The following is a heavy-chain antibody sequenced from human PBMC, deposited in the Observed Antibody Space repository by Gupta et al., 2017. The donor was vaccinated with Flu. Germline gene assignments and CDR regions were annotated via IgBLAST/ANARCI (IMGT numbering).Heavy chain of an antibody. Sequence: EVQLVESGGGLVQPGGSLRLSCAASGFTFSSPWMSWVRQAPGKGLEWVANIKQDGSQKYYVDSVRGRFTISRDNAENSLYLQMNSLRAEDTAVYYCARDGFYYDSSGFHGPDYWGQGTLVTVSS. J-gene: IGHJ4*02. CDR2: IKQDGSQK. V-gene: IGHV3-7*01. CDR3: ARDGFYYDSSGFHGPDY. CDR1: GFTFSSPW. D-gene: IGHD3-22*01.